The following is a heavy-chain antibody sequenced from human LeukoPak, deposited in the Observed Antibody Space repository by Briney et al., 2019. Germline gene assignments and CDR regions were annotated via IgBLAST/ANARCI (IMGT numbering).Heavy chain of an antibody. CDR1: GFTFTDYW. J-gene: IGHJ4*02. CDR3: SNGIYSSSY. D-gene: IGHD4-4*01. CDR2: IQQDGGQA. Sequence: GGSLRLSCATSGFTFTDYWMAWIRQSPGKGLEWVANIQQDGGQAYYLDSVEGRFTISRDNAKNSLYLQMNNPRVEDTAVYYCSNGIYSSSYWGQGTLVTVSS. V-gene: IGHV3-7*01.